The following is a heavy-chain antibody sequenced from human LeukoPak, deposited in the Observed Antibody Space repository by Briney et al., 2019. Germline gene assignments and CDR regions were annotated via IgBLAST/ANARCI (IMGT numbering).Heavy chain of an antibody. CDR2: IYYSGST. CDR3: ARLTKNDSGSFRFGKKKRGYMDV. CDR1: GGSISSYY. Sequence: SETLSLTCTVSGGSISSYYWSWVRQPPGKGLEWIGYIYYSGSTNYNPSLKSRVTISVDTSKNQFSLKLSSLTAADTAVYYCARLTKNDSGSFRFGKKKRGYMDVWGKGTTVTISS. J-gene: IGHJ6*03. D-gene: IGHD3-10*01. V-gene: IGHV4-59*12.